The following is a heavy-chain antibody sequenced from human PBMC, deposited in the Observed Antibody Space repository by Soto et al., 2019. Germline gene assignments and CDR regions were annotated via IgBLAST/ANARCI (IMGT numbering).Heavy chain of an antibody. D-gene: IGHD6-19*01. Sequence: QVQLRESGPGLVKPSETLSLTCTVSGISINNNYWSWIRQPPGKELEWIGDILDTGSTNYNPSLGGRASISIDTSKSQFSLKLASVTAADTAMYFCARDWRGTSGWFPDVYSDVWSQGTLITVS. CDR2: ILDTGST. J-gene: IGHJ4*02. CDR1: GISINNNY. V-gene: IGHV4-59*01. CDR3: ARDWRGTSGWFPDVYSDV.